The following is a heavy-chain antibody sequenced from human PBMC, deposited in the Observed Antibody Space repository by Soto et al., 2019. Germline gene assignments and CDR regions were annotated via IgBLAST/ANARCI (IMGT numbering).Heavy chain of an antibody. CDR1: GFSLSTSGVG. CDR3: AHHHVQLPLDY. Sequence: SGPTRVNPRETRTLSCTFSGFSLSTSGVGVGWIRQPPGKALEWLALIYWDDDKRYSSSLTSRLTITKDTSKNQVVLTMTNMDPVDTATYYCAHHHVQLPLDYWGQGTLVTVSS. CDR2: IYWDDDK. D-gene: IGHD3-10*01. V-gene: IGHV2-5*02. J-gene: IGHJ4*02.